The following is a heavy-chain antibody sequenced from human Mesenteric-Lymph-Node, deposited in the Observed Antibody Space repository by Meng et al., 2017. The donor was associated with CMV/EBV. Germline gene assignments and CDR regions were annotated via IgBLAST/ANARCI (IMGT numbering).Heavy chain of an antibody. Sequence: SETLSLTCIVSGGSVSSYYWSWIRQTPGKRLEWIGYIYYNGNTNYNPSLQSRVSISVDTSKNQFSLKLSSVTTADTAVYYCARVYHYSGSYPYYFDYWGQGTLVTVSS. CDR3: ARVYHYSGSYPYYFDY. CDR2: IYYNGNT. V-gene: IGHV4-59*02. CDR1: GGSVSSYY. D-gene: IGHD1-26*01. J-gene: IGHJ4*02.